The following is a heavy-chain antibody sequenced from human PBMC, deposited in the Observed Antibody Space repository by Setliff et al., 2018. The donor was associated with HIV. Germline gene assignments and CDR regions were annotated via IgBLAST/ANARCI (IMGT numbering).Heavy chain of an antibody. CDR3: ARDGDYNYYGMDV. CDR2: IYHSGST. CDR1: GGSISSYNW. D-gene: IGHD4-17*01. V-gene: IGHV4-4*02. Sequence: SETLSLTCVVSGGSISSYNWWSWVRQPPGKGLEWIGEIYHSGSTNYNPSLKSRVTISVDTPKNQFSLKLSSVTAADTAVYYCARDGDYNYYGMDVWGQGTTVTVSS. J-gene: IGHJ6*02.